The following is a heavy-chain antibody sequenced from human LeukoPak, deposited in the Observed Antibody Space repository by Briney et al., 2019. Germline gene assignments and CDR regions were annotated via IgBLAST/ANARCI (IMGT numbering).Heavy chain of an antibody. D-gene: IGHD2-21*01. V-gene: IGHV4-4*02. J-gene: IGHJ4*02. CDR2: IYHSGST. CDR1: GGSISSNNW. CDR3: ARVDWYEGLDY. Sequence: KPSETLSLTCAVSGGSISSNNWWSWVRQPPGKGLEWLGEIYHSGSTNDNPCLKSRVTISVDKSNNQFSLKLSSVTAADTAVYYCARVDWYEGLDYWGQGALVTVSS.